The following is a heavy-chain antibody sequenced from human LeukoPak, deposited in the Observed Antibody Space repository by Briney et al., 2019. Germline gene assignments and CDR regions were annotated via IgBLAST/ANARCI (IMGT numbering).Heavy chain of an antibody. CDR2: FDPEDGET. CDR1: GYTLTESS. J-gene: IGHJ5*02. D-gene: IGHD6-6*01. V-gene: IGHV1-24*01. Sequence: ASVKVSCKVSGYTLTESSMHWVRQATGKGLEWMGGFDPEDGETIYAQKFQGRVTMTEDTSTDTVYMELSSLRSEDTAVYYCARAATPYSSSIIGGPFDPWGQGTLVTVSS. CDR3: ARAATPYSSSIIGGPFDP.